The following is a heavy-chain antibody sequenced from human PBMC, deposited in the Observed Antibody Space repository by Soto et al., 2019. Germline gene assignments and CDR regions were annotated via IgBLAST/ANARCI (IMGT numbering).Heavy chain of an antibody. D-gene: IGHD6-19*01. J-gene: IGHJ4*02. Sequence: GGSLRLSCAASGFTFSSYAMHWVRQAPGKGLEWVAVISYDGSNKYYADSVKGRFTISRDNSKNTLYLQMNSLRAEDTAVYYCARDPYSSGWYYFDYWGQGTLVTVSS. CDR3: ARDPYSSGWYYFDY. V-gene: IGHV3-30-3*01. CDR1: GFTFSSYA. CDR2: ISYDGSNK.